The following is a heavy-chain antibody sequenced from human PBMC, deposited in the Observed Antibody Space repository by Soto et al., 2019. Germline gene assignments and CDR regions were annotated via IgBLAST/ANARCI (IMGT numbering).Heavy chain of an antibody. J-gene: IGHJ4*02. CDR1: GFTVSSNH. Sequence: EVPLVESGGGLVQPGGSLRLSCAASGFTVSSNHMSWVRQAPGKGLEWVSLIYSGGSTYYADSVKGRLTFSRDNSQDTVYLQMNSLRAEDTAVYYCAGPGEQPRYWGQGTLVTVSS. CDR2: IYSGGST. V-gene: IGHV3-66*01. D-gene: IGHD3-16*01. CDR3: AGPGEQPRY.